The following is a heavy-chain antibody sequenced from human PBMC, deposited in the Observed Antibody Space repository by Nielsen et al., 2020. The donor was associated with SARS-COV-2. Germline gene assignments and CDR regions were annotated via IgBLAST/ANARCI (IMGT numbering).Heavy chain of an antibody. CDR1: GSTFSSYA. CDR3: ARPQDAEYYDSSGGMDV. D-gene: IGHD3-22*01. V-gene: IGHV3-30-3*01. Sequence: GGSLRLSCAASGSTFSSYAMHWVRQAPGKGLEWVAVISYDGSNKYYADSVKGRFTISRDNSKNTLYLQMNSLRAEDTAVYYCARPQDAEYYDSSGGMDVWGQGTTVTVSS. CDR2: ISYDGSNK. J-gene: IGHJ6*02.